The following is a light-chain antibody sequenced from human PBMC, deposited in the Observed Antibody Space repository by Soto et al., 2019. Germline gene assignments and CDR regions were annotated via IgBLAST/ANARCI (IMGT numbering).Light chain of an antibody. J-gene: IGLJ3*02. CDR3: TSYAGSNIWV. CDR1: SGAVGAYNY. CDR2: EVS. Sequence: QSALTQPPSASGSPGQSVTISCPEPSGAVGAYNYVSWYQQYPGKAPKLMIYEVSKRPSGVPDRFSGSKSGKTASLTVSGLQPEDEADYYCTSYAGSNIWVFGGGTKVTVL. V-gene: IGLV2-8*01.